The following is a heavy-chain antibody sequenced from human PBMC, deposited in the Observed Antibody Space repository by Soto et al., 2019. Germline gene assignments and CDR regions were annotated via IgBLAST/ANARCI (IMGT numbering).Heavy chain of an antibody. J-gene: IGHJ4*02. CDR3: ARRYGSAIDY. D-gene: IGHD1-26*01. CDR2: IYYRGST. V-gene: IGHV4-59*08. Sequence: QVQLQESGPGLVKPSETLSLTCTVSGGTIRSWYWSWIRQPPGKGLEWIGYIYYRGSTNCNPSLKSRVTISVDTSKNQFSLKLSSVTAADTAVYYCARRYGSAIDYWGQGTLVTVSS. CDR1: GGTIRSWY.